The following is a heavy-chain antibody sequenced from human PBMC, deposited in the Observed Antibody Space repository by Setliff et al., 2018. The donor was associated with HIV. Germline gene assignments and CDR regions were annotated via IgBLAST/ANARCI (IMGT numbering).Heavy chain of an antibody. J-gene: IGHJ6*03. CDR2: IYWDDDK. Sequence: SGPTLVNPTQTLTLTCTFSGFSLSTSGVCVGWIRPPPGKALEWLALIYWDDDKRYSPSLKSRHTITKDTSKNQVVRTMTNMDPVDTATYYCAHILQDPFSHLYYYFYMDVWGKGTTVTVSS. D-gene: IGHD3-3*02. CDR3: AHILQDPFSHLYYYFYMDV. CDR1: GFSLSTSGVC. V-gene: IGHV2-5*02.